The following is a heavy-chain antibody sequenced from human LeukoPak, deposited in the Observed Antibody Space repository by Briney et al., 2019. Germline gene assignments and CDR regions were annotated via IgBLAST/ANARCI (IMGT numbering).Heavy chain of an antibody. CDR1: GFTFTNTW. CDR2: IKRRSDGETT. Sequence: KPGGSLRLSCVASGFTFTNTWMTWVRQAPGKGLVWVARIKRRSDGETTDYAAPVKGRFTISRDDSKNTLYLQMNNLKTEDTAVYYCSADRRLTGLFDFWGQGTQVTVSS. V-gene: IGHV3-15*01. CDR3: SADRRLTGLFDF. J-gene: IGHJ4*02. D-gene: IGHD3-9*01.